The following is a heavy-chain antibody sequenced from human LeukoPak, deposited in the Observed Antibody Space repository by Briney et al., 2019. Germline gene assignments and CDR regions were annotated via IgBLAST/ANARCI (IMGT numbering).Heavy chain of an antibody. CDR2: ISGSGGST. V-gene: IGHV3-23*01. J-gene: IGHJ4*02. Sequence: GGSLRLSCAASGFSFSSYAMSWVRQAPGKGLEWVSAISGSGGSTYYADSVKGRFTISRDNSKNTLYLQMNSLRADDTAIYYCAKGLGGWSPIDSWGQGTLLTVSS. CDR3: AKGLGGWSPIDS. D-gene: IGHD6-19*01. CDR1: GFSFSSYA.